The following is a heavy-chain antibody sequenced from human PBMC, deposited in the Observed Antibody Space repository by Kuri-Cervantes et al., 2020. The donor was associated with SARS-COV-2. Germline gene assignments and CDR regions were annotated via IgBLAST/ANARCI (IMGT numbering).Heavy chain of an antibody. Sequence: SETLSLTCTVSGGSVSSGSYYWSWIRQPPGKGLEWIGYIYYSGSTNYNPSLKSRVTISVDTSKNQFSLKLSSVTAADTAVYYCARVPRRTAMARHAFDIWGQGTMVTVAS. D-gene: IGHD5-18*01. CDR1: GGSVSSGSYY. J-gene: IGHJ3*02. V-gene: IGHV4-61*01. CDR3: ARVPRRTAMARHAFDI. CDR2: IYYSGST.